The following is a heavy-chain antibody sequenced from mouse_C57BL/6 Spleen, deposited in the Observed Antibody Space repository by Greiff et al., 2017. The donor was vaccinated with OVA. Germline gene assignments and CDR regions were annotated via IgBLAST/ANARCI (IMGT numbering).Heavy chain of an antibody. J-gene: IGHJ3*01. CDR3: TRDIDSPFAY. CDR2: ISSGGDYI. CDR1: GFTFSSYA. Sequence: EVMLVESGEGLVKPGGSLKLSCAASGFTFSSYAMSWVRQTPEKRLEWVAYISSGGDYIYYADTVKGRFTISRDNARTTLYLQMSSLKSEDTAMYYCTRDIDSPFAYWGQGTLVTVSA. D-gene: IGHD3-2*01. V-gene: IGHV5-9-1*02.